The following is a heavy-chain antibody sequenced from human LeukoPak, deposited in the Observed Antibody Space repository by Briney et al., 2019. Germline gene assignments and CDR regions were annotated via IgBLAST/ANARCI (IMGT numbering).Heavy chain of an antibody. CDR1: GFTFSSYE. J-gene: IGHJ3*02. V-gene: IGHV3-48*03. Sequence: GGSLRLSCAASGFTFSSYEMNWVRQAPGKGLEWVSYISSSGSTIYYADSVKGRLTISRDNAKNSLYLQMNSLRAEDTAVYYCARETDYYDSTGAFDIWGQGTMVTVSS. CDR3: ARETDYYDSTGAFDI. CDR2: ISSSGSTI. D-gene: IGHD3-22*01.